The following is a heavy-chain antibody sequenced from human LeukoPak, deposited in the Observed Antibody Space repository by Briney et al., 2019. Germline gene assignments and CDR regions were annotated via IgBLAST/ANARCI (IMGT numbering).Heavy chain of an antibody. V-gene: IGHV1-58*02. CDR2: IVVGSGNT. J-gene: IGHJ5*02. CDR1: GFTFTSSA. Sequence: GTSVKVSCKASGFTFTSSAMQWVRQARGQRLEWIGWIVVGSGNTNYAQKFQERVTITRDMSTSTAYMELSSLRSEDPAVYYCAAGRYYDILTGYHNWCDPWGQGTLVTVSS. CDR3: AAGRYYDILTGYHNWCDP. D-gene: IGHD3-9*01.